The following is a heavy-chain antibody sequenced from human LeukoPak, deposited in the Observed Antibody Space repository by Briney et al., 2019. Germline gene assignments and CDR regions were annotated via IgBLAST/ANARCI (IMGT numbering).Heavy chain of an antibody. CDR1: GFTLSNHW. V-gene: IGHV3-7*04. J-gene: IGHJ4*02. CDR2: IKQDGTEK. D-gene: IGHD3-3*01. Sequence: PGGSLRLSCAASGFTLSNHWMIWVRQAPGKGLGCVANIKQDGTEKYYLDSVKGRFTISRDNSKNTLYLQMNSLRDEDSAAYYCARVYLERLTAGYFDHWGQGTWVTVSP. CDR3: ARVYLERLTAGYFDH.